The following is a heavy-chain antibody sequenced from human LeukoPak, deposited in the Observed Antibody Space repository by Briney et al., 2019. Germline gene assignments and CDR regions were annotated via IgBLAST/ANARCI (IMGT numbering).Heavy chain of an antibody. CDR3: ARGADYYDSSGYYPSGWFDP. J-gene: IGHJ5*02. D-gene: IGHD3-22*01. CDR1: GGSFSGYY. CDR2: INHSGST. Sequence: PSETLSLTCAVYGGSFSGYYWSWIRQPPGKGLEWIGEINHSGSTNYNPSLKSRVTISVDTSKNQFSLKLSSVTAADTAVYYCARGADYYDSSGYYPSGWFDPWGQGTLVTVSS. V-gene: IGHV4-34*01.